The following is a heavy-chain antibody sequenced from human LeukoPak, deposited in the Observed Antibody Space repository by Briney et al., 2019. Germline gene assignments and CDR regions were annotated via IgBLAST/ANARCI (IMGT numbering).Heavy chain of an antibody. CDR3: ARETDREYYYYGMDV. J-gene: IGHJ6*02. D-gene: IGHD5-24*01. V-gene: IGHV1-18*01. Sequence: ASVKVSCKASGYTFTSYGISWVRQAPGQGLEWMGWISAYNGNTNYAQKLQGRVTMTTDTSTSTAYMELRSLRSDDTAVYYCARETDREYYYYGMDVWGQGTTVTVSS. CDR1: GYTFTSYG. CDR2: ISAYNGNT.